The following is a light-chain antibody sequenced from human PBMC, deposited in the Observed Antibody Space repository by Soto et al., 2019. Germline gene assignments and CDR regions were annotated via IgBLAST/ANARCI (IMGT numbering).Light chain of an antibody. CDR2: VVT. V-gene: IGLV2-8*01. Sequence: QSALTQPPSASGSPGQSVTISCTVTSSDVGGYNYVSWYQHHPGKAPKLIIYVVTRRPSGVHDRFSGSKSGNTASLTVSGLQAEDEADYYCNSYAGIDNQGVYVFGTGTKVTVL. CDR3: NSYAGIDNQGVYV. CDR1: SSDVGGYNY. J-gene: IGLJ1*01.